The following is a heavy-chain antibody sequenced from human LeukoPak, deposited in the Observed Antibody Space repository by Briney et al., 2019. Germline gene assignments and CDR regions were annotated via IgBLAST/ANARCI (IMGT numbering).Heavy chain of an antibody. CDR2: INHSGST. D-gene: IGHD3-10*02. J-gene: IGHJ5*02. CDR1: GGSLSGYY. V-gene: IGHV4-34*01. Sequence: SETLSLTCAVYGGSLSGYYWSWIRPPPGKGLDWIGEINHSGSTNYEQYFKSRVTISVDTSKNQFSMKLSSVTAADTAVYYCARETYVPSRRWFDPGGQGTLVTVSS. CDR3: ARETYVPSRRWFDP.